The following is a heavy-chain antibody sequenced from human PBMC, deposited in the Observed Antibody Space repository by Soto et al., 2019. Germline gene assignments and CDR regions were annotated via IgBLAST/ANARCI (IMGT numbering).Heavy chain of an antibody. CDR2: IKSRGSGGTT. CDR1: GFTFSDFRDAW. V-gene: IGHV3-15*01. D-gene: IGHD3-22*01. Sequence: EVQMVESGGGLVKPGGSLRLSCATSGFTFSDFRDAWMGWVRQAPGKGLEWVSRIKSRGSGGTTDYAAPVKGRFTITRDDSKRTVYLHMNSLRIEDTGVYYCSLSDYYYFGSWGQGTLVTVSS. CDR3: SLSDYYYFGS. J-gene: IGHJ5*02.